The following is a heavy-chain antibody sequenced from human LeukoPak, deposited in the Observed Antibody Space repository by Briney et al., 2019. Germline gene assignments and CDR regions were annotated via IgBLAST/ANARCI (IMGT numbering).Heavy chain of an antibody. J-gene: IGHJ6*02. CDR3: AREVTGYSVGYYYYGMDA. CDR2: ISYDGSNK. D-gene: IGHD3-9*01. CDR1: GFTFSSYA. V-gene: IGHV3-30*14. Sequence: GRSLRLSCAASGFTFSSYAMHWVRQAPGKGLEWVAVISYDGSNKYYADSVKGRFTISRDNSKNTLYLQMNSLGAEDTAVYYCAREVTGYSVGYYYYGMDAWGQGTTVTVSS.